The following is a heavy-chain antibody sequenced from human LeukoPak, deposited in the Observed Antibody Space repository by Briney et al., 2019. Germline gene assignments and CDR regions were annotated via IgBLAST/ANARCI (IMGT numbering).Heavy chain of an antibody. V-gene: IGHV4-59*01. CDR2: IYYSGST. CDR1: GVSISSYY. CDR3: ARGREGGYCSSTSCLFDY. Sequence: SETLSLTCTVSGVSISSYYWSWIRRPPRKGLEWIGYIYYSGSTNYNPSLKSRVTISVDTSKNQFSLKLSSVTAADTAVYYCARGREGGYCSSTSCLFDYWGQGTLVTVSS. D-gene: IGHD2-2*01. J-gene: IGHJ4*02.